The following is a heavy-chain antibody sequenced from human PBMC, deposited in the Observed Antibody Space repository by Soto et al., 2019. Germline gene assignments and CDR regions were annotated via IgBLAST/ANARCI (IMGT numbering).Heavy chain of an antibody. Sequence: QVQLQESGPGLVKPAGTLSLTCAVSRGSITTSNWWTWVRQPPGQGLEWIGEIYHSGAINYSPSLTGRLTISIDNSKNQFSLKLTSVTAADTAFYFCARAGSVSASYFDSWGPGTLVTVSP. J-gene: IGHJ4*02. CDR2: IYHSGAI. CDR3: ARAGSVSASYFDS. D-gene: IGHD3-10*01. V-gene: IGHV4-4*01. CDR1: RGSITTSNW.